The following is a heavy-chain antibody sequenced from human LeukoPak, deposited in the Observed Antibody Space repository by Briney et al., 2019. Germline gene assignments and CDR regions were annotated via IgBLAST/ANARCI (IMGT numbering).Heavy chain of an antibody. Sequence: TSSETLSLTCAVYGGSFSGYYWSWIRQSPGKGLEWIGEINHSGSTNYNPSLKSRVTISVDTSKNQFSLKLTSVTAADTAVYYCARPLGQGNEYGMDVWGQGTTVTVSS. CDR3: ARPLGQGNEYGMDV. D-gene: IGHD1-1*01. CDR2: INHSGST. V-gene: IGHV4-34*01. CDR1: GGSFSGYY. J-gene: IGHJ6*02.